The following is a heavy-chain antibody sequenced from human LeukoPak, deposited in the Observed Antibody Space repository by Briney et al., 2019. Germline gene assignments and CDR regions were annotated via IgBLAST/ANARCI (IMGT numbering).Heavy chain of an antibody. J-gene: IGHJ4*02. D-gene: IGHD3-22*01. V-gene: IGHV1-46*01. CDR2: INPSGGST. Sequence: ASVKVSCKASGYTFTSYYMHWVRQAPGQGLEWMGIINPSGGSTSYAQKFQGRVTMTRDTSTSTVYMELSSLRSEDTAVYYCARVDYYDSSGYLGHLDYWGQGTLVTVSS. CDR1: GYTFTSYY. CDR3: ARVDYYDSSGYLGHLDY.